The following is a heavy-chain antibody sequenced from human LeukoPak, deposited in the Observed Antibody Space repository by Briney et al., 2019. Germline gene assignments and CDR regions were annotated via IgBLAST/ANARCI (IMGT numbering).Heavy chain of an antibody. Sequence: SEALSLTCAVSGGSISSGGYSWSWLRQPPGKGLEWIGYIYHSGSTYNNPSLKSRVTISVDRSKNQFSLKLSSVTAADTAVYYCARAEPMTTCMDVWGQGTTVTVSS. D-gene: IGHD4-17*01. J-gene: IGHJ6*02. CDR3: ARAEPMTTCMDV. CDR1: GGSISSGGYS. V-gene: IGHV4-30-2*01. CDR2: IYHSGST.